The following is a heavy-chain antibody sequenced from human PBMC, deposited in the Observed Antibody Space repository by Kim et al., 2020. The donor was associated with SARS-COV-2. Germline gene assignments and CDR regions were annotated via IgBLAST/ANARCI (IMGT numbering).Heavy chain of an antibody. CDR1: GYTFTSFA. Sequence: ASVKVSCKASGYTFTSFAMHWVRQAPGQGLEWMGWLNAGSGNTKYAQKFQGRVAMTRDTSASTAYMELSSLRSDDTAVYYCAREWAGSSAACYTDS. CDR2: LNAGSGNT. V-gene: IGHV1-3*01. J-gene: IGHJ5*01. D-gene: IGHD2-2*01. CDR3: AREWAGSSAACYTDS.